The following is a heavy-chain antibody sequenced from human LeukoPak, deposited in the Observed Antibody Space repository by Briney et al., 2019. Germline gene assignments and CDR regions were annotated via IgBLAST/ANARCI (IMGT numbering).Heavy chain of an antibody. Sequence: QPGGSLRLSCAASGFTVSSNYMSWVRQAPGKGLEWVSVIYSGGSTYYADSVKGRFTISRDNAKNTLYLQMNSLRAEDTAVYYCARDTDTVTTILDYWGQGTLVTVSS. J-gene: IGHJ4*02. V-gene: IGHV3-53*01. D-gene: IGHD4-17*01. CDR2: IYSGGST. CDR3: ARDTDTVTTILDY. CDR1: GFTVSSNY.